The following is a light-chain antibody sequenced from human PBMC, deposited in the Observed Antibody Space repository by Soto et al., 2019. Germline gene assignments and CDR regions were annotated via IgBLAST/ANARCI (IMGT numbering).Light chain of an antibody. CDR1: SSNIGAGYD. CDR3: QSYDSSLSNWV. J-gene: IGLJ3*02. V-gene: IGLV1-40*01. Sequence: QAVVTQPPSVSGAPGQRVTISCTGSSSNIGAGYDVHWYQQLPGTAPKLLIYGNSNRPSGVPDRFSGSKSGTSASLAITGLQAEDEADYYCQSYDSSLSNWVFGVGTKLTVL. CDR2: GNS.